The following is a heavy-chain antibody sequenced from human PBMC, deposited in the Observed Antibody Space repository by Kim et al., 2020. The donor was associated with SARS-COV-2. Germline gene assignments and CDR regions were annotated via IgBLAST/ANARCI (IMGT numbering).Heavy chain of an antibody. CDR3: ARGIASYVY. D-gene: IGHD1-26*01. CDR2: GSA. V-gene: IGHV4-4*07. J-gene: IGHJ4*02. Sequence: GSANYTPPFKSRVTMSVDTSKSQISLKLNAVTAADTAVYYCARGIASYVYWGQGTLVTVSS.